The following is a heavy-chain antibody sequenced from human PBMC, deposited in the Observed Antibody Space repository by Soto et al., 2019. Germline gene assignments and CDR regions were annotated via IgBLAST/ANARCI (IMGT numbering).Heavy chain of an antibody. CDR1: GLAFSGHA. V-gene: IGHV1-69*13. CDR2: SIPGFGAA. CDR3: ARDAVAGSWYFDF. Sequence: SVKVSCKAFGLAFSGHAISWVRQAPGQGLEWMGGSIPGFGAANYAQKFQGRVTIIADESTGTAYMEVSNLRSDDTAIYYCARDAVAGSWYFDFWGQGTLVTVSS. J-gene: IGHJ4*02. D-gene: IGHD6-19*01.